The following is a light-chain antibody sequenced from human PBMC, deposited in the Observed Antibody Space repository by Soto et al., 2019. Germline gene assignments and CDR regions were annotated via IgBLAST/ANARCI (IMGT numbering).Light chain of an antibody. CDR1: QSISSY. CDR2: HAS. V-gene: IGKV1-6*01. Sequence: IQMTQSPSSLSASVGDRVTITCRASQSISSYLNWYQQKPGKAPKFLIFHASNLQSGVPSRFSGSGSGTDFTLTISNLQPEDFATYYCLQDYIYPLTFGGGTKVDIK. CDR3: LQDYIYPLT. J-gene: IGKJ4*01.